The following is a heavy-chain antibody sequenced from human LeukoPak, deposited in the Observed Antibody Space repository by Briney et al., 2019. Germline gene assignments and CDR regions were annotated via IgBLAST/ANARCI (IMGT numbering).Heavy chain of an antibody. D-gene: IGHD2-2*01. J-gene: IGHJ4*02. CDR1: GFTFSSYW. CDR3: ARAGHDCSSTSCYAYYFDY. V-gene: IGHV3-7*01. Sequence: GGSLRLSCAASGFTFSSYWMSWVRQAPGKGLEWVANIKQDGSEKYYVDSVKGRFTISRDNAKNSLYLQMNSLRAEDTAVYYCARAGHDCSSTSCYAYYFDYWGQGTLVTVSS. CDR2: IKQDGSEK.